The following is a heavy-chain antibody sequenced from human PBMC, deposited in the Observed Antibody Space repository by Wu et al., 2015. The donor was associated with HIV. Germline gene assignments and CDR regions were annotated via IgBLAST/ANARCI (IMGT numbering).Heavy chain of an antibody. D-gene: IGHD3-22*01. J-gene: IGHJ4*02. CDR2: IIPMSGTA. CDR1: GGTFNNYG. V-gene: IGHV1-69*12. Sequence: QVHLVQSEAEVKKPGSSMKVSCKASGGTFNNYGISWVRQAPGQGLEWMGGIIPMSGTANYAQKFQGRVTITADESTSTAYMEVSSLKSEDTAVYYCVRRADSFDSSAYYYWGQGTLVTVSP. CDR3: VRRADSFDSSAYYY.